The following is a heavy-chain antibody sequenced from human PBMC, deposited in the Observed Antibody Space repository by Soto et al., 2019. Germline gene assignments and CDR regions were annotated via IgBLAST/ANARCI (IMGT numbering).Heavy chain of an antibody. CDR3: TASSWTGAGLDF. J-gene: IGHJ4*01. CDR1: GYTFTSWD. Sequence: ASVKVSCKASGYTFTSWDVYWVRQAAGQGLEWMGCMNPRSGNTGYEQKFQGRVTMTRDTSISTAYMELSSLTSDDTAVYYCTASSWTGAGLDFWGQGTPVTVSS. CDR2: MNPRSGNT. D-gene: IGHD6-13*01. V-gene: IGHV1-8*01.